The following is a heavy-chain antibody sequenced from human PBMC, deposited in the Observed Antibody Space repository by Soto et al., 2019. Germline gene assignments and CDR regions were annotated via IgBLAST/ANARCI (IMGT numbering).Heavy chain of an antibody. CDR1: GGTFSSYG. J-gene: IGHJ4*02. CDR3: ARARYYYDGSGHYYLDY. D-gene: IGHD3-22*01. Sequence: QVQLVQSGAEMKKPGSSVKVSCQASGGTFSSYGINWVRQAPGRGLEWMGGIIPVLGTTNYAQKFQGRVTITADKSTTTAYMELSSLRSEDTAVYYCARARYYYDGSGHYYLDYWGQGTLVTVSS. CDR2: IIPVLGTT. V-gene: IGHV1-69*06.